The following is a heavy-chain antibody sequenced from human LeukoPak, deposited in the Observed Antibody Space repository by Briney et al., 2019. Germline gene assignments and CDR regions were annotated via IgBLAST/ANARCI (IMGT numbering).Heavy chain of an antibody. D-gene: IGHD3-16*02. Sequence: GESLKISCKGSGYSFTSYWIGWVRQMPGKGLEWMRIIYPGDSDTRYSPSFQGQVTISADKSISTAYLQWSSLKASDTAMYYCARQLGDYDYVWGSYRNDYFDYWGQGTLVTVSS. V-gene: IGHV5-51*01. CDR3: ARQLGDYDYVWGSYRNDYFDY. CDR2: IYPGDSDT. CDR1: GYSFTSYW. J-gene: IGHJ4*02.